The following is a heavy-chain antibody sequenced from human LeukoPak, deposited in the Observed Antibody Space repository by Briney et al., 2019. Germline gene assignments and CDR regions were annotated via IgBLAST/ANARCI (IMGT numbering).Heavy chain of an antibody. CDR2: IYYSGST. J-gene: IGHJ6*02. V-gene: IGHV4-39*01. Sequence: SETLSLTCTVSGGSISTTSYYWGWVRQPPGKGVECIGNIYYSGSTYYNPSLKSRVAMSVDTSNNQFSLKLTSVTAADTAVYYCANLGYYNYGMDVWGQGTTVTVSS. CDR1: GGSISTTSYY. CDR3: ANLGYYNYGMDV.